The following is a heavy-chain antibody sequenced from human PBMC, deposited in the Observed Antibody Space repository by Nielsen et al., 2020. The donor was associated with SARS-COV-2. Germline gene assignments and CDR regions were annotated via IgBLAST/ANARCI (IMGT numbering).Heavy chain of an antibody. J-gene: IGHJ1*01. CDR3: AKSPGGIAAAGIFQH. CDR1: GFTFKNYA. CDR2: ISGSGEKT. D-gene: IGHD6-13*01. Sequence: GESLKISCVASGFTFKNYAVSWVRQSPGKGLEWVSAISGSGEKTYYTDAVKGRFTISRDNSKNTLYLHIKNVRVEDTAVYYCAKSPGGIAAAGIFQHWGQGTLVSVSS. V-gene: IGHV3-23*01.